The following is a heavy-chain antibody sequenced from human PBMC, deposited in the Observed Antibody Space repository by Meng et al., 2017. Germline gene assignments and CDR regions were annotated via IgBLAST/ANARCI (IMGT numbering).Heavy chain of an antibody. CDR3: ARDQSSGWPFDY. V-gene: IGHV3-74*01. D-gene: IGHD6-19*01. Sequence: GQLVGSGGGLVQPGGSLGLSCAASGFTFSSYWMHWVRQAPGKGLVWVSRINSDGSSTSYADSVKGRFTISRDNSKNTLYLQMNSLRAEDTAVYYCARDQSSGWPFDYWGQGTLVTVSS. CDR2: INSDGSST. CDR1: GFTFSSYW. J-gene: IGHJ4*02.